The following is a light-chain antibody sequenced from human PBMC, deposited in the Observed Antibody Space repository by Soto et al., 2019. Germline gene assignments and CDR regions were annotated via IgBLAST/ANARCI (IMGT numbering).Light chain of an antibody. CDR2: TTS. CDR3: QQSYSSPPT. CDR1: QSINKY. J-gene: IGKJ4*01. V-gene: IGKV1-39*01. Sequence: DLQMAQSPSSLSASVGDRVTITCRASQSINKYLNWYQHKPGKAPNLLIHTTSNLQSGVPSRFSGSGSGTDFTLTISSLQPEDFATYYCQQSYSSPPTFGRGTKVEIK.